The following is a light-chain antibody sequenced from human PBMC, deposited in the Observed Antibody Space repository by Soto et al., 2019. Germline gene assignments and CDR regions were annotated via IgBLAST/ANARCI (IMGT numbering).Light chain of an antibody. CDR3: QQYYTHST. Sequence: DIQMTQSPSTLSASVGDRVTITCRASQSISSWLAWFQQKPGKVPKLLIYKASSLQSGVPSRFSGSGSGTEFTLTISSLQPEDFATYYCQQYYTHSTFGGGTK. CDR1: QSISSW. J-gene: IGKJ4*01. CDR2: KAS. V-gene: IGKV1-5*03.